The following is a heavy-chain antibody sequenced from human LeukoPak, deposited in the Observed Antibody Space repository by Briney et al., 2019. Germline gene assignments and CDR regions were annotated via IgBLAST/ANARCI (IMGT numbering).Heavy chain of an antibody. J-gene: IGHJ4*02. D-gene: IGHD4-17*01. CDR3: ARDSEGDYAPEGYFDY. Sequence: GGSLRLSCAASGFTFSSYSMNWVRQAPGKGLEWVSSISSSSSYIYYADSVKGRFTISRDSAKNSLYLQMNSLRAEDTAVYYCARDSEGDYAPEGYFDYWGQGTLVTVSS. CDR2: ISSSSSYI. CDR1: GFTFSSYS. V-gene: IGHV3-21*01.